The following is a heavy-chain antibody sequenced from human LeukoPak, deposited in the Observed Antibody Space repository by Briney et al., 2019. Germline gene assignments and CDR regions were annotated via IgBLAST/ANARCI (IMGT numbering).Heavy chain of an antibody. J-gene: IGHJ4*02. CDR1: GYTFTGYY. CDR2: INPNSGGT. D-gene: IGHD4-17*01. Sequence: GASVKVSCKASGYTFTGYYIHWVRQAPGQGLEWMGWINPNSGGTNYAQKFQGRVTMTRDTSISTAYMELSRLRSDDTAVYYCARSAKYYDYGDGWGQGTLVTVSS. CDR3: ARSAKYYDYGDG. V-gene: IGHV1-2*02.